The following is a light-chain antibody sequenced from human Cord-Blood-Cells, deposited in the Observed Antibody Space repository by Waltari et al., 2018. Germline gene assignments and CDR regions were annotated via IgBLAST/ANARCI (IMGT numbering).Light chain of an antibody. Sequence: QSALTQPASVSGSPGQSITISCTGTSSAVGGYNYVSWYQQPPGKAPKLMSYDVSNRPSGVSNRFSGSKSGNTASLTISGLQAEDEADYYCSSYTSSSTLFGTGTKVTVL. CDR3: SSYTSSSTL. CDR2: DVS. CDR1: SSAVGGYNY. V-gene: IGLV2-14*01. J-gene: IGLJ1*01.